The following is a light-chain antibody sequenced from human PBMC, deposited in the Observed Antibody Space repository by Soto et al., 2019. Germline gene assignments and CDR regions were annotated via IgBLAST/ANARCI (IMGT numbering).Light chain of an antibody. CDR1: QSVRSN. J-gene: IGKJ5*01. Sequence: EILMTQSPATLSVSPGERATLSCGASQSVRSNLAWYQQKTGKAPRLLIYDASNRATGIPARFSGSGSGTDLTITISSLQPEDFAVYYCQQRSNWPLTFGQGTRLEIK. V-gene: IGKV3-11*01. CDR2: DAS. CDR3: QQRSNWPLT.